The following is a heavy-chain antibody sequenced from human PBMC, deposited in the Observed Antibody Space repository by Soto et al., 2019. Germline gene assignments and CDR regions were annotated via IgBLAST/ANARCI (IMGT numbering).Heavy chain of an antibody. D-gene: IGHD3-16*01. CDR3: ASIHLRGSRGYYYHGMDV. CDR2: IIPIFGTA. V-gene: IGHV1-69*06. Sequence: SVKVSGKASGGTISVYAISWVRQAPGQGLEWMGGIIPIFGTANYAQKFQGRVTITADKSTSTAYMELSSLRSEDTAVYYCASIHLRGSRGYYYHGMDVWAQGTTVTVSS. CDR1: GGTISVYA. J-gene: IGHJ6*02.